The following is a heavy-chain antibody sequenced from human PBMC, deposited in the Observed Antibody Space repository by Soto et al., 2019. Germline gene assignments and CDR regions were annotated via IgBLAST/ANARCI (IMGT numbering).Heavy chain of an antibody. V-gene: IGHV1-3*01. Sequence: ASVKISCKASGYTFTSYAMHWVRQAPGQRLEWMGWINAGNGNTKYSQKFQGRVTITRDTSASTAYMELSSLRSEDTAVYYCARAGPSDYYDSSGFDYWGQGTMVTVSS. D-gene: IGHD3-22*01. CDR1: GYTFTSYA. CDR2: INAGNGNT. J-gene: IGHJ4*02. CDR3: ARAGPSDYYDSSGFDY.